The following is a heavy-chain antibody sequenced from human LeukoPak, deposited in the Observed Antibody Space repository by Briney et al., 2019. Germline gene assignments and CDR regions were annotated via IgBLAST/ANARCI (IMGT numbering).Heavy chain of an antibody. Sequence: PSETLSLTCTVSGGSISSSNNYWGWIRQPPGKGLEWIGSIYYSGNTYYNPSLKSRVTIFVDTSKNQFSLKLSSVTAADTAVYYCVRERRWFGELFDPWGQGTLVTVSS. V-gene: IGHV4-39*02. J-gene: IGHJ5*02. CDR2: IYYSGNT. CDR3: VRERRWFGELFDP. CDR1: GGSISSSNNY. D-gene: IGHD3-10*01.